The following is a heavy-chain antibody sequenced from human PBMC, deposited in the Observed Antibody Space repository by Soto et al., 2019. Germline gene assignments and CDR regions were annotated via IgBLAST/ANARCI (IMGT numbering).Heavy chain of an antibody. J-gene: IGHJ6*03. D-gene: IGHD6-13*01. CDR3: ARAGSSCSYYYYYMDV. V-gene: IGHV4-34*01. Sequence: QVQLQQWGAGLLKPSETLSLTCAVYGGSFSGYYWSWIRQPPGKGLEWIGEINHSGSTNYNPSLKSRVTIAVDTSKNQFSLKLSSVTAADTAVYYCARAGSSCSYYYYYMDVWGKGTTVTVSS. CDR1: GGSFSGYY. CDR2: INHSGST.